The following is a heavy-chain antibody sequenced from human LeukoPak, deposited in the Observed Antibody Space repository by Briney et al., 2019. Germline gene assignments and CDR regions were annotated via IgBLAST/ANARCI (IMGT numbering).Heavy chain of an antibody. V-gene: IGHV5-51*01. CDR2: IYPGDSDT. J-gene: IGHJ2*01. D-gene: IGHD3-10*01. CDR3: ARLGGDTYYFGSASYPNWYFDL. Sequence: GESLKISCKGSGYSFTNYWIGWVRQMPGKGLEWMGIIYPGDSDTRYSPSFQGQVTISADKSFSTAYLQWSSLKASDTAIYYCARLGGDTYYFGSASYPNWYFDLWGRGTLVTVSS. CDR1: GYSFTNYW.